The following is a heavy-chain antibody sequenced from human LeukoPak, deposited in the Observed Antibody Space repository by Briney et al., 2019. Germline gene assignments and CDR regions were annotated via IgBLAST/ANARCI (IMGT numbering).Heavy chain of an antibody. Sequence: GGSLRLSCAASGFTFSYYQMNWVRQAPGKGLEWISYISGSGSTTSFADSVRGRYTISRDNAKNSTFLQMNSLRAEDTAVYYCARGYCSGGSCHFDSWGQGTLVTVSS. D-gene: IGHD2-15*01. CDR1: GFTFSYYQ. V-gene: IGHV3-48*03. CDR2: ISGSGSTT. CDR3: ARGYCSGGSCHFDS. J-gene: IGHJ4*02.